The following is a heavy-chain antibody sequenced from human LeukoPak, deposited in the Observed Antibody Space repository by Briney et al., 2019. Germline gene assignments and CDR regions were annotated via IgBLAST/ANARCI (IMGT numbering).Heavy chain of an antibody. CDR3: ARAWVVGVPGCDY. V-gene: IGHV1-18*01. J-gene: IGHJ4*02. D-gene: IGHD1-26*01. Sequence: GASVTVSCTASGYTFTNYDIIWVRQAPGQGLEWMGWISAYNGNTNYGQKFQGRVTMTTDTSTSTAYMELRSLRSDDTAVYYCARAWVVGVPGCDYWGQGTLVTVSS. CDR1: GYTFTNYD. CDR2: ISAYNGNT.